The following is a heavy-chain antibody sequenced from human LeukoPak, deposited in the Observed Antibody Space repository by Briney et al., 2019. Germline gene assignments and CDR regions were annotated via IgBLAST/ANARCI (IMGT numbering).Heavy chain of an antibody. Sequence: PSETLSLTCTVSGGSISSGDYYWSWIRQPPGKGLEWIGSIHYRGTTDYNPSLKSRVTISVDTSKNQLSLKLTSVTATDTAVYYCARHRSTSWYSPEDVWGQGTTVTVSS. V-gene: IGHV4-39*01. CDR2: IHYRGTT. CDR3: ARHRSTSWYSPEDV. D-gene: IGHD6-13*01. J-gene: IGHJ6*02. CDR1: GGSISSGDYY.